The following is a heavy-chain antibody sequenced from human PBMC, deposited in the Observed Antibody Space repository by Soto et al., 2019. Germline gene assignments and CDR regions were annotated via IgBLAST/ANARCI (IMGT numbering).Heavy chain of an antibody. V-gene: IGHV1-18*01. CDR3: ARHPGPTTSEKWFDP. D-gene: IGHD5-12*01. CDR1: GYTFFTYD. CDR2: ISTYSGDT. Sequence: QVHLVQSGVEVKTPGASVKVSCQASGYTFFTYDISWVRQAPGQGLEWMGWISTYSGDTKYAQKFQGRVTMTPDTSTTTAYLELRSLRSDDTNVYCCARHPGPTTSEKWFDPWGQGTLVTVSS. J-gene: IGHJ5*02.